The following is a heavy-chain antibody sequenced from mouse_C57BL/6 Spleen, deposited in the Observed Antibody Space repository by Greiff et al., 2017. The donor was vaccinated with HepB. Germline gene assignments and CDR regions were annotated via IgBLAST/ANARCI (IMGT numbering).Heavy chain of an antibody. J-gene: IGHJ2*01. CDR3: ARERELGRPFDY. Sequence: QVHVKQPGAELVKPGASVKLSCKASGYTFTSYWMHWVKQRPGQGLEWIGMIHPNSGSTNYNEKFKSKATLTVDKSSSTAYMQLSSLTSEDSAVYYCARERELGRPFDYWGQGTTLTVSS. CDR2: IHPNSGST. D-gene: IGHD4-1*01. V-gene: IGHV1-64*01. CDR1: GYTFTSYW.